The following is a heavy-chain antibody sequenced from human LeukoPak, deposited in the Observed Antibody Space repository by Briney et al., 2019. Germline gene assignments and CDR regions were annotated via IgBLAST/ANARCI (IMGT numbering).Heavy chain of an antibody. J-gene: IGHJ6*02. V-gene: IGHV1-69*04. Sequence: SSVKVSCKASGCTFSSYAINWVRQAPGQGLEWMGRIIPILDIANYVQKFQGRVTITADKSTSTAYMELSSLRSEDTAVYYCARDHPLFPPSNGMDVWGQGTTVTVSS. CDR2: IIPILDIA. CDR3: ARDHPLFPPSNGMDV. CDR1: GCTFSSYA.